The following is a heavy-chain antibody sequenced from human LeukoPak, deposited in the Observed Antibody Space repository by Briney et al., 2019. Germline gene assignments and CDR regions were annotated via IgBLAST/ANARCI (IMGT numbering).Heavy chain of an antibody. J-gene: IGHJ6*03. V-gene: IGHV4-59*01. Sequence: SETLSLTCTVSGGSISSYYWSWIRQPPGKGLEWIGYIYYSGSTNYNPSLKSRITISVDTSKNQFSLKLSSVTAADTAVYYCARDRVGGYSYGYFYYYMDVWGKGTTVTVSS. CDR2: IYYSGST. D-gene: IGHD5-18*01. CDR3: ARDRVGGYSYGYFYYYMDV. CDR1: GGSISSYY.